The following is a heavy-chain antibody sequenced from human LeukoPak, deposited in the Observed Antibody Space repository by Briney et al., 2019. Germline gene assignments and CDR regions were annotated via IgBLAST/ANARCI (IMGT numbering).Heavy chain of an antibody. CDR2: ISSSSSYI. D-gene: IGHD3-22*01. CDR3: ARMTYYYDSSGYESYYYYYYYMDV. V-gene: IGHV3-21*01. CDR1: GFTFSSYS. Sequence: GGSLRLSCAASGFTFSSYSMNWVRQAPGKGLEWVSSISSSSSYIYYADSVKGRFTIFRDNAKNSLYLQMNSLRAEDTAVYYCARMTYYYDSSGYESYYYYYYYMDVWGKGTTVTVSS. J-gene: IGHJ6*03.